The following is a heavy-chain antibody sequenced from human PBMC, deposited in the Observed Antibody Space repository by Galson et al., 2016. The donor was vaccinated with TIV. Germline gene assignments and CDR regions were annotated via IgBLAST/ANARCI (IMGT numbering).Heavy chain of an antibody. J-gene: IGHJ6*02. CDR2: INPYSADT. Sequence: SVKVSCKASGYPFSAYYIHWVRQAPGQGLEWMGWINPYSADTNYAQSFQGRVSMTSATSINTAYMELSRLRPDDTAIFFCARGFNYGFDFYYGMDVWGQGTTVTVSS. CDR1: GYPFSAYY. D-gene: IGHD5-18*01. CDR3: ARGFNYGFDFYYGMDV. V-gene: IGHV1-2*02.